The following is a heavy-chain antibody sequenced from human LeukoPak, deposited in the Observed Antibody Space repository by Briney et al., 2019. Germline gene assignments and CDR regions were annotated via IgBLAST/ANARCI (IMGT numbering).Heavy chain of an antibody. D-gene: IGHD6-13*01. CDR3: ARAGPSSSWHQFDY. V-gene: IGHV3-66*01. CDR1: GFTVSSNY. CDR2: IYSGGRT. Sequence: PGGSLRLSCEASGFTVSSNYMSWVRQAPGKGLEWVSVIYSGGRTYYADSVKGRFTISRDNSKNTLYLQMNRLRAEDTAVYYCARAGPSSSWHQFDYWGQGTLVTVS. J-gene: IGHJ4*02.